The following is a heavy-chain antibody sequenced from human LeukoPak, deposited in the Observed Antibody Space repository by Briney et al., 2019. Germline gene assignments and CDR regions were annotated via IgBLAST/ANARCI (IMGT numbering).Heavy chain of an antibody. V-gene: IGHV3-33*07. J-gene: IGHJ4*02. CDR1: GFTFSAYA. CDR3: ARAPVAASYYFDY. D-gene: IGHD6-19*01. Sequence: GGSLRLSCEASGFTFSAYAMTWVRQAPGKGLEWVAVIWSDGSNKYYADSVKGRFTISRDNSKNTLFLQMNTLRAEDTAVYYCARAPVAASYYFDYWGQGTLVTVSS. CDR2: IWSDGSNK.